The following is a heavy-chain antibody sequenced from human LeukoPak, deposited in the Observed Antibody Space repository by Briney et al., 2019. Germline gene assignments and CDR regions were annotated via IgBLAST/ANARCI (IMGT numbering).Heavy chain of an antibody. CDR3: ARAYCGGDCYSHAFDI. J-gene: IGHJ3*02. Sequence: SVTVSFTASGGTFSSYAISWVRQAPGQGLEWMGGIIPIFGTANYAQKFQGRVTITADESTSTAYMELSSLRSEDTAVYYCARAYCGGDCYSHAFDIWGQGTTVTVSS. D-gene: IGHD2-21*02. CDR1: GGTFSSYA. CDR2: IIPIFGTA. V-gene: IGHV1-69*13.